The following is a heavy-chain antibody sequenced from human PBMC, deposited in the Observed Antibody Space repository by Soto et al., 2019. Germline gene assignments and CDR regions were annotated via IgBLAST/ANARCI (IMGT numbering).Heavy chain of an antibody. V-gene: IGHV6-1*01. CDR1: GDSVSSNRAG. CDR3: ARGSWDDVSGHYYMDV. CDR2: TYYKSKWFN. Sequence: SQTLSLTCAISGDSVSSNRAGWNWVRQTPSRGLEWLGRTYYKSKWFNNYAVSVKSRITINPDTSQNRFSLHLDSVTPEDTAVYFCARGSWDDVSGHYYMDVWGKGTTVTVSS. D-gene: IGHD5-12*01. J-gene: IGHJ6*03.